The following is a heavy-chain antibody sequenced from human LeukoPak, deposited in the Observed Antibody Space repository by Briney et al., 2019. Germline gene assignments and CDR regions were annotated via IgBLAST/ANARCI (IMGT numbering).Heavy chain of an antibody. D-gene: IGHD2-2*01. CDR3: ARGRGLVPIVWFDP. CDR1: GYTFTSYD. CDR2: MNPNSGNT. J-gene: IGHJ5*02. Sequence: GASVKVSCKASGYTFTSYDINWVRQATGQGLEWMGWMNPNSGNTGYAQKFQGRVTMTRNTSISTANMELSSLRSEDTAVYYCARGRGLVPIVWFDPWGQGTLVTVSS. V-gene: IGHV1-8*01.